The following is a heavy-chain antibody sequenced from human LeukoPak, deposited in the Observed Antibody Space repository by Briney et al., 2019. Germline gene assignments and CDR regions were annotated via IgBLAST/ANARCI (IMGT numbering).Heavy chain of an antibody. V-gene: IGHV4-59*11. CDR3: ARVGDGYNVDH. D-gene: IGHD5-24*01. CDR1: GGSISSHY. J-gene: IGHJ4*02. CDR2: IYYSGST. Sequence: SETLSLTCTVSGGSISSHYWSWIRQPPGKGLEWIGYIYYSGSTNYNPSLKSRVTISVDTSKNQFSLKLSSVTAADTAVYYCARVGDGYNVDHWGQGTLVTVSS.